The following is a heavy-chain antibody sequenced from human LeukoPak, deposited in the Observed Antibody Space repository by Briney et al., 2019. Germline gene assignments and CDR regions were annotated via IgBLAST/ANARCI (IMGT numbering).Heavy chain of an antibody. D-gene: IGHD3-10*01. J-gene: IGHJ4*02. Sequence: GGSLRLSCAASGFTFSSYGMSWVRQAPGKGLEWVSAISGSGGSTYYADSVKGRFTISRDNSKNTLYLQMNSLRAEDTAVYYCAKDRGSLWFGELYLGDYWGQGTLVTVSS. CDR2: ISGSGGST. CDR1: GFTFSSYG. CDR3: AKDRGSLWFGELYLGDY. V-gene: IGHV3-23*01.